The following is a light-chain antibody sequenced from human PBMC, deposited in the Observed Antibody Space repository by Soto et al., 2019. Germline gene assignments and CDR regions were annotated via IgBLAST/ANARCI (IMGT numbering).Light chain of an antibody. V-gene: IGLV2-14*03. CDR3: GSYINKDTLL. J-gene: IGLJ2*01. CDR1: SSDVGGYDH. CDR2: DVT. Sequence: QSALTQPASVSGSPGHSITISCTGTSSDVGGYDHVSLYQQHPGKAPKLIIYDVTVRPSGISPRFSGSKSDNTASRAVSGLQPEEQAEYYCGSYINKDTLLFGGRTKLTVL.